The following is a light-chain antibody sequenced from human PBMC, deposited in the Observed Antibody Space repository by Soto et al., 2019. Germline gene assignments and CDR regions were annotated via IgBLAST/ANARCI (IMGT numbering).Light chain of an antibody. CDR2: SNY. Sequence: QSVLTQSPSTSATPGQRVTITYSGSSSNIGNNNVNWYQHLPGTAPKFLIYSNYQRPAGVPDRFSGSKSGTSASLVISGLQSEDEGDYFCAAWDDNQNGYVFGSGTKLTVL. CDR3: AAWDDNQNGYV. J-gene: IGLJ1*01. CDR1: SSNIGNNN. V-gene: IGLV1-44*01.